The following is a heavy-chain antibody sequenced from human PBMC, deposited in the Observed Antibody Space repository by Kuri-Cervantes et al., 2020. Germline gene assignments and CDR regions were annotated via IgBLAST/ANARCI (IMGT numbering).Heavy chain of an antibody. CDR2: IKQDGSEK. CDR1: GFTFSSYW. D-gene: IGHD3-10*01. J-gene: IGHJ4*02. V-gene: IGHV3-7*01. CDR3: ARDKGGGTMVRGVINPIDY. Sequence: ETLSLTCAASGFTFSSYWMSWVRQAPGKGLEWVANIKQDGSEKYYVDSVKGRFTISRDNAKNSLYLQMNSLRAEDTAVYYCARDKGGGTMVRGVINPIDYWGQGTLVTVSS.